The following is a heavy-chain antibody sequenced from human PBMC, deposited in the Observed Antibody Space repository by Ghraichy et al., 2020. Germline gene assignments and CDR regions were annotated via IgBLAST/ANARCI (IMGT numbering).Heavy chain of an antibody. D-gene: IGHD3-3*01. V-gene: IGHV3-23*01. Sequence: GGSLRLSCAASGFTFSSYAMTWVRQAPGKGLEWVSAFSGSGGSTYYADSVKGRFTISRDKSKNTLYLQMNSLRAEDTAVYYCAKGSAVAYYEFWSDKGYYYYGMDVWGPGTTVTVSS. J-gene: IGHJ6*02. CDR1: GFTFSSYA. CDR2: FSGSGGST. CDR3: AKGSAVAYYEFWSDKGYYYYGMDV.